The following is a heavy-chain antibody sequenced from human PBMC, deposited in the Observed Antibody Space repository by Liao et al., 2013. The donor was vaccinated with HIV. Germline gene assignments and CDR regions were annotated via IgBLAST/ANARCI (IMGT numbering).Heavy chain of an antibody. V-gene: IGHV4-4*07. CDR3: ARKVTGSSVFDI. D-gene: IGHD2-15*01. Sequence: QVQLQESGPGLVKPSKTLSLTCTVSGGSISSYNWSWIRQTAGKGLEWIGRISASGSANYNPSLESRVTMSEDTSKNQFSLNLNSVTAADTAVYYCARKVTGSSVFDIWGQGTMVTVSS. CDR2: ISASGSA. J-gene: IGHJ3*02. CDR1: GGSISSYN.